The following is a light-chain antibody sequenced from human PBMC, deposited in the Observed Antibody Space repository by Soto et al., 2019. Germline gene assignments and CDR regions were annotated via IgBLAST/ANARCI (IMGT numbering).Light chain of an antibody. CDR3: QQYNSYLYT. J-gene: IGKJ2*01. Sequence: DIQMTQSPSTLSASVGDRVTITSRASQSISGWLAWYQQKPGKSPKLLIYKASSLESGVPSRFSGSGSGTEFNLTISSLQPDDFATYYCQQYNSYLYTFGQGTKLEIK. CDR1: QSISGW. V-gene: IGKV1-5*03. CDR2: KAS.